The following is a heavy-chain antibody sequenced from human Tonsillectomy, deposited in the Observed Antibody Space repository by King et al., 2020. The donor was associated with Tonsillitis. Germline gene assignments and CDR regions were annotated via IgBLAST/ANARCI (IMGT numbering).Heavy chain of an antibody. V-gene: IGHV4-59*01. D-gene: IGHD3-3*01. CDR3: ARAGGYDFWSAYFDFDY. CDR1: GGSISTYY. CDR2: IYYSGST. Sequence: LQESGPGLVKPSATLSLTCTVSGGSISTYYWSWIRQPPGKGLEWIGYIYYSGSTSYNPSLKSRVTISVDTSKSQFSLKLTSVTAADTAVYYCARAGGYDFWSAYFDFDYWGQGTLVSVSS. J-gene: IGHJ4*02.